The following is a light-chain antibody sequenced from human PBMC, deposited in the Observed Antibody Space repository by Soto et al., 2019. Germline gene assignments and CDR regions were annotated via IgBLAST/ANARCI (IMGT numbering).Light chain of an antibody. Sequence: DIQMTQSPSSLSASVGDRVTITCRASQSISSYLSWYQQKPGKAPNLLIYAASSLQSGVPSRFSGSGSGTEFTLTISSLQPDDFATYYCQQYKSHRRTFGQGTKWIS. CDR3: QQYKSHRRT. CDR1: QSISSY. V-gene: IGKV1-39*01. CDR2: AAS. J-gene: IGKJ1*01.